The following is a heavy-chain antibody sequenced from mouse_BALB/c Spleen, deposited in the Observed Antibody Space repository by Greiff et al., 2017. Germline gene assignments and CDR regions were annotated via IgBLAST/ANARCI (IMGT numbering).Heavy chain of an antibody. CDR3: ARAGSSYPYWYFDV. CDR1: GFTFSSYA. CDR2: ISSGGSYT. V-gene: IGHV5-9-3*01. Sequence: EVKLMESGGGLVKPGGSLKLSCAASGFTFSSYAMSWVRQTPEKRLVWVATISSGGSYTYYPDSVKGRFTISRDNAKNTLYLQMSSLRSEDTAMYYCARAGSSYPYWYFDVWGAGTTVTVSS. J-gene: IGHJ1*01. D-gene: IGHD1-1*01.